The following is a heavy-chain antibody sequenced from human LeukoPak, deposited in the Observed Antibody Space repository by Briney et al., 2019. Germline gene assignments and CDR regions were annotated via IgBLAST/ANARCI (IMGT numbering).Heavy chain of an antibody. CDR1: GGSFSVYY. J-gene: IGHJ4*02. Sequence: SETLSLTCAVYGGSFSVYYWSWIRQPPGKGLEWIGEINHSGSTNYNPSLKSRVTISVDTSKNQFSLKLSSVTAADTAVYYCARGGDFWSGYYTPFDYWGQGTLVTVSS. V-gene: IGHV4-34*01. CDR3: ARGGDFWSGYYTPFDY. D-gene: IGHD3-3*01. CDR2: INHSGST.